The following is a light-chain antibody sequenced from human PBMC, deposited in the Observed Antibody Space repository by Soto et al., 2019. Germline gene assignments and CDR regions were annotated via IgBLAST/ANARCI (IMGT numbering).Light chain of an antibody. J-gene: IGLJ2*01. CDR1: SSDIGAYNH. V-gene: IGLV2-14*01. CDR3: SSYTSSTSV. Sequence: QSVLTQPASVSGSPGQSINISCTGSSSDIGAYNHVSWYQQHPGKAPKLMIYDVSNRPSGVSNRFSGSKSGTTASLTISGLQAEDEAAYYCSSYTSSTSVFGGGTKVTVL. CDR2: DVS.